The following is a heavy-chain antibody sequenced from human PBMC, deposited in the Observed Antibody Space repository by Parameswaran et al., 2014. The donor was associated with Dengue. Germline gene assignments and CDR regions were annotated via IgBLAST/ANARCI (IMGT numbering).Heavy chain of an antibody. CDR2: IYGGGST. V-gene: IGHV3-53*01. Sequence: WIRQPPGKGLEWVSVIYGGGSTYYADSVKGRFTISRDNSNNTLYLQMNSLTAEDTAVYYCARLPTDYYDSSGHRTHWFDPWGQGTLVTVSS. D-gene: IGHD3-22*01. CDR3: ARLPTDYYDSSGHRTHWFDP. J-gene: IGHJ5*02.